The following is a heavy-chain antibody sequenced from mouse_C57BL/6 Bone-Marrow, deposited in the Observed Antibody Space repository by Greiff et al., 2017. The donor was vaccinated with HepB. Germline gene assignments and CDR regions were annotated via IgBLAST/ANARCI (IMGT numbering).Heavy chain of an antibody. CDR2: ISDGGSYT. Sequence: EVKVEESGGGLVKPGGSLKLSCAASGFTFSSYAMSWVRQTPEKRLEWVATISDGGSYTSYPDNVKGRFTISRDNAKNNLYLQMSHLKSQDTAMYYCARGNYSNYLYAMDYWGQGTSVTVSS. D-gene: IGHD2-5*01. CDR1: GFTFSSYA. J-gene: IGHJ4*01. CDR3: ARGNYSNYLYAMDY. V-gene: IGHV5-4*03.